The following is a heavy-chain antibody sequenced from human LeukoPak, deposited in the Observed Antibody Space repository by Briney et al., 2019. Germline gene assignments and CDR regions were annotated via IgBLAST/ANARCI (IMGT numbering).Heavy chain of an antibody. CDR2: IKQEGSEK. CDR1: GFTFSSYW. J-gene: IGHJ4*02. Sequence: QTGGSLRLSCAASGFTFSSYWMSWVRQAPGKGLEWVANIKQEGSEKYYVDSVKGRFTISRDNAKNSLFLQMNSLRAEDTAVYYCARGLGRYFDGSTFDYWGRGTLVTVSS. V-gene: IGHV3-7*01. D-gene: IGHD3-9*01. CDR3: ARGLGRYFDGSTFDY.